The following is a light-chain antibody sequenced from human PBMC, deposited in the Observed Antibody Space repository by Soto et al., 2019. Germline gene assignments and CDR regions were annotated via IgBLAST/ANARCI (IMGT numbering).Light chain of an antibody. J-gene: IGLJ1*01. V-gene: IGLV2-14*01. CDR3: SAYTGRSAAYV. CDR1: SSDVGGFYY. CDR2: EVN. Sequence: QSALTQPASVSGSPGQSITVSCTGTSSDVGGFYYVSWYQHHPGKAPKLMIFEVNNRPSGVSDRFSGSQSGNTASLTISGLQAEDEADYYCSAYTGRSAAYVFGTGTKLTV.